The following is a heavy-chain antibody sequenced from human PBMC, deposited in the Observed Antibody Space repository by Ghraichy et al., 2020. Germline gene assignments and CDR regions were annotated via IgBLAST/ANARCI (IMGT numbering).Heavy chain of an antibody. CDR2: ISSSSSYI. J-gene: IGHJ4*02. CDR3: ARDDYSSGSGTSY. CDR1: GFTFSSYS. V-gene: IGHV3-21*01. Sequence: GGSLRLSCAASGFTFSSYSMNWVRQAPGKGLEWVSSISSSSSYIYYADSVKGRFTISRDNAKNSLYLQMNSLRAEDTAVYYCARDDYSSGSGTSYWGQGTLVTVSS. D-gene: IGHD3-22*01.